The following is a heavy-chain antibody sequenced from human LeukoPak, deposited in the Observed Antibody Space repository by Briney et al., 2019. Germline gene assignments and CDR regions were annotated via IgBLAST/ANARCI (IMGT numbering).Heavy chain of an antibody. J-gene: IGHJ4*02. CDR3: ARDRGAVAATWFDY. CDR1: GFTFSGYY. D-gene: IGHD6-19*01. Sequence: PGGSLRLSCAASGFTFSGYYMSWVRQDPGKGLECLSCIGSSSTYTNYADSVKGRFTISRDNAKNSLYLQMDGLRAEDTAVYYCARDRGAVAATWFDYWGQGTLVTVSS. V-gene: IGHV3-11*05. CDR2: IGSSSTYT.